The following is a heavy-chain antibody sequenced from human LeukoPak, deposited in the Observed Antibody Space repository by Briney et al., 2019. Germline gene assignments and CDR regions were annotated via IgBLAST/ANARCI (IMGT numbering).Heavy chain of an antibody. CDR1: GFTFNNYW. D-gene: IGHD6-19*01. J-gene: IGHJ3*02. Sequence: GGSLRLSCAASGFTFNNYWMIWVRQAPGKGLEWVANIKQDGSEKYYVDSVKGRFTISRDNAKNSLYLQMNSLRAEDTAVYYCARQHLSGRYLVSAFDIWGQGTMVTVSS. CDR3: ARQHLSGRYLVSAFDI. V-gene: IGHV3-7*01. CDR2: IKQDGSEK.